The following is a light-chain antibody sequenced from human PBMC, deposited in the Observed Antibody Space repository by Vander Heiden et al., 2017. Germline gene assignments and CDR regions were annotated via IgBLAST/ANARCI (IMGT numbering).Light chain of an antibody. V-gene: IGKV4-1*01. CDR2: WAS. Sequence: DVVMTQSPASLALSLGERATINCKSSQSLSYNSNDKDYLAWFQQKPGQPPKLLIYWASTRESGVPDRFSGSASGTDFTLTISSLQAEDVAVYYCLQYYNVPRTFGQGTRVEIK. J-gene: IGKJ1*01. CDR3: LQYYNVPRT. CDR1: QSLSYNSNDKDY.